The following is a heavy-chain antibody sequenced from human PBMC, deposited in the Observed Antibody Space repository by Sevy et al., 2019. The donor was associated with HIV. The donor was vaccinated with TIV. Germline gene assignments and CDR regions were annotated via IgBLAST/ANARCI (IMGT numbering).Heavy chain of an antibody. V-gene: IGHV4-59*01. CDR1: NSSISDYY. CDR3: ARREDNWFDP. CDR2: IYYTGST. J-gene: IGHJ5*02. D-gene: IGHD1-26*01. Sequence: SETLSLTCTVSNSSISDYYWSWIRQPPGKGLEWIGYIYYTGSTNYNPSLKSRVTISIDTSKSQFSLKLSSVTAADTAVYFCARREDNWFDPWGQGTLVTVSS.